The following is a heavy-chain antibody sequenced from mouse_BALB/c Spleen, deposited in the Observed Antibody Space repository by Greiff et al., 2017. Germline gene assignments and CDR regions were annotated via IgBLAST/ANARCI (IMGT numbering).Heavy chain of an antibody. V-gene: IGHV1-63*02. D-gene: IGHD2-14*01. CDR1: GYTSTNYW. J-gene: IGHJ3*01. CDR3: ARGEAYYRSWFAY. Sequence: VQLQQSGAELVRPGTSVKISCKASGYTSTNYWLGWVKQRPGHGLEWIGDIYPGGGYTNYNEKFKGKATLTADTSSSTAYMQLSSLTSEDSAVYFCARGEAYYRSWFAYWGQGTLVTVSA. CDR2: IYPGGGYT.